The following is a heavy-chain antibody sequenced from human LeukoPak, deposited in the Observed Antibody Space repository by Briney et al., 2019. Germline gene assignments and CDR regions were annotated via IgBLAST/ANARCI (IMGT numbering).Heavy chain of an antibody. CDR1: GGTFSSYA. Sequence: ASVKVSRKASGGTFSSYAISWVRQAPGQGLEWMGGIIPIFGTANYAQKLQGRVTMTTDTSTSTAYMELRSLRSDDTAVYYCAREAAACEFDYWGQGTLVTVSS. CDR2: IIPIFGTA. J-gene: IGHJ4*02. CDR3: AREAAACEFDY. V-gene: IGHV1-69*05. D-gene: IGHD6-13*01.